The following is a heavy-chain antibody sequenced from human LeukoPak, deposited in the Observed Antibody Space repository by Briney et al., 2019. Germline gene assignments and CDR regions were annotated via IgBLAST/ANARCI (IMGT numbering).Heavy chain of an antibody. V-gene: IGHV3-23*01. CDR2: ISDGGGRT. J-gene: IGHJ4*02. CDR1: GFTFRTYA. CDR3: TKNQILDDTGSWYTY. Sequence: GSLRLSCGASGFTFRTYAMSWVRQAPGKGLKWVSGISDGGGRTFYAESVKGRFTVSRDNSRNTLYLRMNSLRAEDTAIYYCTKNQILDDTGSWYTYWGQGTLVTFSS. D-gene: IGHD6-13*01.